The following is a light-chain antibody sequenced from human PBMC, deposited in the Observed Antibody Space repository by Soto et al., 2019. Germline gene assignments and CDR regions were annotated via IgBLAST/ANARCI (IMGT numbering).Light chain of an antibody. Sequence: QSALTQPASVSGSPGQSITISCTGTSSDIGGYNYVSWFQQHPGKAPKVMIYEVSNRPSGVSNRFSGSKSGNTASLIISGLQAEDEADYYCSSYTDSNTFVFGTGTKLTVL. J-gene: IGLJ1*01. V-gene: IGLV2-14*01. CDR3: SSYTDSNTFV. CDR1: SSDIGGYNY. CDR2: EVS.